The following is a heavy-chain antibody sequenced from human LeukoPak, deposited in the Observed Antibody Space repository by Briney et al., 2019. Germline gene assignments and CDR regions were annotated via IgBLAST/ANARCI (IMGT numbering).Heavy chain of an antibody. Sequence: ETLSLTCAVYGGSFSGYYWSWIRQPPGKGLEWIGEINHSGSTNYNPSLKSRVTMSVDTSKNQFSLSLSSVTAADTAIYYCAGDAPGVLGYWGQGTLVTVSS. V-gene: IGHV4-34*01. CDR2: INHSGST. J-gene: IGHJ4*02. CDR3: AGDAPGVLGY. CDR1: GGSFSGYY. D-gene: IGHD2-21*02.